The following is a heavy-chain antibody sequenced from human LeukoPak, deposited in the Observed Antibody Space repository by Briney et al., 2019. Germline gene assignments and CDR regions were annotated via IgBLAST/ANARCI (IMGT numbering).Heavy chain of an antibody. J-gene: IGHJ4*02. CDR3: ARDTIMITFGGVPDY. CDR2: IKQDGSEK. D-gene: IGHD3-16*01. Sequence: PGGSLRLSCAASGFTFSSYWMSWVRQAPGKGLEWVANIKQDGSEKYYVDSAKGRFTISRDNAKNSLYLQMNSLRAEDTAVYYCARDTIMITFGGVPDYWGQGTLVTVSS. V-gene: IGHV3-7*01. CDR1: GFTFSSYW.